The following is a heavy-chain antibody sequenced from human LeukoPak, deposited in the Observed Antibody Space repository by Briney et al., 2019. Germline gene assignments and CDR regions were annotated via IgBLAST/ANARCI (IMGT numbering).Heavy chain of an antibody. D-gene: IGHD5-18*01. Sequence: GGSLRLSCAASGFSFGSSWMDWVRQAPGKGLEWVASVNPDGSEKYSVDSVEGRFTISRDNAKNLLYLQVNSLRVEDTAFYYCARDLAYSRLDYWGQGMLVTVSS. CDR3: ARDLAYSRLDY. J-gene: IGHJ4*02. V-gene: IGHV3-7*01. CDR1: GFSFGSSW. CDR2: VNPDGSEK.